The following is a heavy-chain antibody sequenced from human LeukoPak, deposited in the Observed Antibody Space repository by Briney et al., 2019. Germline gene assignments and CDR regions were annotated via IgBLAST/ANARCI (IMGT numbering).Heavy chain of an antibody. J-gene: IGHJ4*02. CDR3: ARGTYSGSYAPFDY. Sequence: PSETLSLTCTVSGGSISSYYWSWIRQPPGKGLEWIGYIYYSGSTNYNPSLKSRVTIPVDASKNQFSLKLSSVTAADTAVYYCARGTYSGSYAPFDYWGQGTLVTVSS. CDR1: GGSISSYY. D-gene: IGHD1-26*01. V-gene: IGHV4-59*01. CDR2: IYYSGST.